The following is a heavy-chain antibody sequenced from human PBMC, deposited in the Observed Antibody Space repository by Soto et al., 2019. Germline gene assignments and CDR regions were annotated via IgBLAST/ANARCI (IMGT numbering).Heavy chain of an antibody. CDR1: GGSISSYY. V-gene: IGHV4-59*01. J-gene: IGHJ5*02. D-gene: IGHD3-16*01. CDR2: IYYSGST. Sequence: SETLSLTCTVSGGSISSYYWSWIRQPPGKGLEWIGYIYYSGSTNYNPSLKSRVTISVDTSKNQFSLKLSSVTAADTAVYYCAGLLFFGGSWFDPWGQGTLVTVSS. CDR3: AGLLFFGGSWFDP.